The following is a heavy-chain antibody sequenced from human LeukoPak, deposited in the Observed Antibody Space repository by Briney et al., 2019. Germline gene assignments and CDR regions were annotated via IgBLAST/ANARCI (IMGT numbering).Heavy chain of an antibody. V-gene: IGHV4-59*12. J-gene: IGHJ5*02. Sequence: SETLSLTCTVSGGSISSYYWSWIRQPPGKGLEWIGYIYYSGSTNYNPSLKSRVTISVDKSKNQFSLKLSSVTAADTAVYYCARDVGCSSTSCYPGDNWFDPWGQGTLVTVSS. D-gene: IGHD2-2*01. CDR1: GGSISSYY. CDR2: IYYSGST. CDR3: ARDVGCSSTSCYPGDNWFDP.